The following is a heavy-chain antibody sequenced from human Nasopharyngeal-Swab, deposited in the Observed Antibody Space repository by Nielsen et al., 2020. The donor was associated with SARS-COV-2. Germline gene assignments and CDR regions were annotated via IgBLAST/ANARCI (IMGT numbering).Heavy chain of an antibody. V-gene: IGHV3-23*01. J-gene: IGHJ4*02. CDR2: ISGSGGST. CDR1: GFTFSSYA. CDR3: AKRPTGGTFGD. D-gene: IGHD3-16*01. Sequence: GESLKISCAASGFTFSSYAMSWVRQAPGKGLEWVSAISGSGGSTYYADSVKGRFTISRDNSKNTLYLQMNSLRAEDTAVYYCAKRPTGGTFGDWGQGTLVTVSS.